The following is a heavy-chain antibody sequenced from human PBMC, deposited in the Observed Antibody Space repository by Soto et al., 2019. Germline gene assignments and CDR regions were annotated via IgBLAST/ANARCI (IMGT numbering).Heavy chain of an antibody. D-gene: IGHD5-18*01. CDR2: ISYDGSNK. J-gene: IGHJ4*02. CDR3: ARGPDTAMVADGYYFDY. Sequence: GGSLRLSCAASGFTFSSYAMHWVRQAPGKGLEWVAVISYDGSNKYYADSVKGRFTISRDNSKNTLYLQMNSLRAEDTAVYYCARGPDTAMVADGYYFDYWGQGTLVTVSS. V-gene: IGHV3-30-3*01. CDR1: GFTFSSYA.